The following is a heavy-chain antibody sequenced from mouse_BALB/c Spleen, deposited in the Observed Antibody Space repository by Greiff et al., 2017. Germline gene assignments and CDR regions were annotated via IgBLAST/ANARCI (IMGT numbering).Heavy chain of an antibody. J-gene: IGHJ4*01. CDR3: ARSPVVPYAMDY. Sequence: QVQLKESGPQLVRPGASVKISCKASGYSFTSYWMHWVKQRPGQGLEWIGMIDPSDSETRLNQKFKDKATLTVDKSSSTAYMQLSSPTSEDSAVYYCARSPVVPYAMDYWGQGTSVTVSS. D-gene: IGHD1-1*01. CDR2: IDPSDSET. V-gene: IGHV1S126*01. CDR1: GYSFTSYW.